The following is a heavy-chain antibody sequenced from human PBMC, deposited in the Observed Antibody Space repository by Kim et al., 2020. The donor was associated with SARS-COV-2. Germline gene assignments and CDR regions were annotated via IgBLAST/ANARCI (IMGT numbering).Heavy chain of an antibody. Sequence: SETLSLTCAVYGGSFSGYYWSWIRQPPGKGLEWIGEINHSGSTNYNPSLKSRVTISVDTSKNQFSLKLSSVTAADTAVYYCARSHGSGSYYFGGIWFDPWGQGTLVTVSS. CDR3: ARSHGSGSYYFGGIWFDP. J-gene: IGHJ5*02. D-gene: IGHD3-10*01. CDR2: INHSGST. V-gene: IGHV4-34*01. CDR1: GGSFSGYY.